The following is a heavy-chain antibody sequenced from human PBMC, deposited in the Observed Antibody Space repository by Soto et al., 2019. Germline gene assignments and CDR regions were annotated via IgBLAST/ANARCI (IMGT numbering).Heavy chain of an antibody. CDR2: IYYSGST. D-gene: IGHD3-22*01. V-gene: IGHV4-59*01. CDR3: ARESFYDSGGFHGFDY. Sequence: LSLTCTVSGGSISSYYWSWIRQPPGKGLEWIGYIYYSGSTNYNPSLKSRVTISVDTSKNQFSLKLSSVTAADTAVYYCARESFYDSGGFHGFDYWGQGTLVTVSS. J-gene: IGHJ4*02. CDR1: GGSISSYY.